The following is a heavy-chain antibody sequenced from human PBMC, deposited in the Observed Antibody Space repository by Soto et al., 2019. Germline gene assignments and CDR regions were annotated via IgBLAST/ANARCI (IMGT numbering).Heavy chain of an antibody. D-gene: IGHD2-2*01. Sequence: EVQLVESGGGLVQPGGSLRLSCAVSGFTVSSNYLGWVRQAPGKGLELVSVIYSGGSTLSADSVKGRFTLSRDDYKNMVWLHMHSLKAEDTAVYYCAARGVVLPAGTDALDVWGQGTMVTVSS. J-gene: IGHJ3*01. V-gene: IGHV3-66*01. CDR2: IYSGGST. CDR1: GFTVSSNY. CDR3: AARGVVLPAGTDALDV.